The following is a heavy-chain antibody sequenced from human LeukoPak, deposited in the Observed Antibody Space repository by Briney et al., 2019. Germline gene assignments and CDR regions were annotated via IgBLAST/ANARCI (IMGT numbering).Heavy chain of an antibody. V-gene: IGHV4-59*01. CDR2: IYYSGST. CDR1: GGSISSYY. CDR3: ARVKRYSYGSYLDY. J-gene: IGHJ4*02. D-gene: IGHD5-18*01. Sequence: SETLSLTCTVSGGSISSYYWSWIRQPPGKGLEWIGYIYYSGSTNYNPSLKSRVTISVDTSKNQFSLKLSSVTAADTAVYYCARVKRYSYGSYLDYWGQGTLVTVSS.